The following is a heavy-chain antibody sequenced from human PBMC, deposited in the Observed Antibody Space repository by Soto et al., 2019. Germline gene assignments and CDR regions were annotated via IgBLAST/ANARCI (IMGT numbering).Heavy chain of an antibody. CDR2: IIPVSGTT. CDR3: ARAYFGGDYTYRVRAWFDP. J-gene: IGHJ5*02. D-gene: IGHD2-21*01. CDR1: GGTFSNLV. V-gene: IGHV1-69*06. Sequence: GASVKVSCKASGGTFSNLVLTWVRQAPGEGXEWMGGIIPVSGTTNYAHKFQDRLKITADKFTSTAYMELSSLTSEDSAMYYCARAYFGGDYTYRVRAWFDPWGQGTLVTVSS.